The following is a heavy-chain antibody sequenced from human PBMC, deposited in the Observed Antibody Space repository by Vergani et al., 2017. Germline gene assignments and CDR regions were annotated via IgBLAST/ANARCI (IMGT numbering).Heavy chain of an antibody. D-gene: IGHD6-19*01. CDR1: GFTFSHYS. CDR2: LSASDRRT. CDR3: AKVGRSEVAGTFGAFDI. J-gene: IGHJ3*02. V-gene: IGHV3-21*04. Sequence: EVQMVESGGGLVKPGGSLRLSCVASGFTFSHYSMNWVRQAPGKGLEWVSTLSASDRRTHYADSVKGRFTISRVNSKNTLFLHMNSLRPEDTAVYYCAKVGRSEVAGTFGAFDIWGQGTMVTVSS.